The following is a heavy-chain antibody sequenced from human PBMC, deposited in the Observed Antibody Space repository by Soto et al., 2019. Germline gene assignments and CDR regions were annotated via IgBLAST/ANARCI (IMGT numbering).Heavy chain of an antibody. CDR2: MSHSGGT. CDR1: GGFVSSGSYY. D-gene: IGHD1-1*01. Sequence: QVQLQQWGAGLLKPSETLSLTCAVYGGFVSSGSYYWSWIRQPPGKGLEWIGEMSHSGGTHFKPSLKSRVTISVATSQNQCSLKMSSVTAADTALYFCARVERGTATTVVDAFDIWGPGTMVTVSS. CDR3: ARVERGTATTVVDAFDI. J-gene: IGHJ3*02. V-gene: IGHV4-34*01.